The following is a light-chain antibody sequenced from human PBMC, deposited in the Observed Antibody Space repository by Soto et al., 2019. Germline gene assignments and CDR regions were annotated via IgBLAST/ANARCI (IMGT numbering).Light chain of an antibody. CDR3: QQFDNLPRT. CDR1: QDISNF. V-gene: IGKV1-33*01. CDR2: DGV. J-gene: IGKJ1*01. Sequence: DIRLTQSPSSLSASVGDRVTITCQASQDISNFLNWYQQKPGKAPKILLYDGVNLETGVPSRFSGSGSGTDFTLTISSLQPEDIATYYCQQFDNLPRTFGQGTQVEIK.